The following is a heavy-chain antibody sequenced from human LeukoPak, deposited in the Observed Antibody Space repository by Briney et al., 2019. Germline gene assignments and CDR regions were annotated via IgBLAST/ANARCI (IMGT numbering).Heavy chain of an antibody. V-gene: IGHV1-69*13. D-gene: IGHD4-17*01. J-gene: IGHJ5*02. CDR3: ARGGAPSYGDSAGWFDP. CDR1: GYTFTSYG. CDR2: IIPIFGTA. Sequence: SVKVSFKASGYTFTSYGISWVRQAPGQGLEWMGGIIPIFGTANYAQKFQGGVTITADESTSTAYMELSSLRSEDTAVYYCARGGAPSYGDSAGWFDPWGQGTLVTVSS.